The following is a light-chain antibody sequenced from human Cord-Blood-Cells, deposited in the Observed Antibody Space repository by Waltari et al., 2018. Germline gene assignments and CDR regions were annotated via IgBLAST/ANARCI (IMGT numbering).Light chain of an antibody. V-gene: IGKV1-39*01. Sequence: DIQMTQSPSSLSASVGDRVTITCRASQSISSYLNWYQQKPGKAPKLLIYAASSLQSGVPSRFSGSGSGTEFTLAISSLQPEYFATYYCQQSYSTPYTFGQGTKLESK. J-gene: IGKJ2*01. CDR3: QQSYSTPYT. CDR2: AAS. CDR1: QSISSY.